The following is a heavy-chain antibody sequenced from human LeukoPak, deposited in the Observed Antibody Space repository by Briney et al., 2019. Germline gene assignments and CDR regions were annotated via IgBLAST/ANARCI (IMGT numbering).Heavy chain of an antibody. D-gene: IGHD3-10*01. J-gene: IGHJ6*03. V-gene: IGHV4-34*01. CDR3: ARVVGSGSLPSNCYYMDV. CDR2: IDHSGST. CDR1: GGSFSGYY. Sequence: SETLSLTCAVYGGSFSGYYSRWIRQPPRKGLEWIGEIDHSGSTNYNASLKSRVTISVDTSKNQFALMLSSVTAADTGVYYCARVVGSGSLPSNCYYMDVWGKGTTVTV.